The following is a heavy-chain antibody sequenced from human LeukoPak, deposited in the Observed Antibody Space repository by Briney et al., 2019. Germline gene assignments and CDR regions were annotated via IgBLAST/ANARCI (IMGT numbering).Heavy chain of an antibody. CDR1: ASISSGDYY. D-gene: IGHD2-2*01. Sequence: SETLSLTCTVSASISSGDYYWNWIRQPAGKGLEWIGRIYTSGSTNYNPSLKSRVTISVDTSKNQFSLKLSSVTAADTAVYYCARAPGNIVVVPAAITENTYARLWNDYWGQGTLVTVSS. J-gene: IGHJ4*02. CDR3: ARAPGNIVVVPAAITENTYARLWNDY. V-gene: IGHV4-61*02. CDR2: IYTSGST.